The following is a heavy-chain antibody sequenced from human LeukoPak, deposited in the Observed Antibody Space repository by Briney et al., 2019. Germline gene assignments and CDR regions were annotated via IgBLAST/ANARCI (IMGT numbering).Heavy chain of an antibody. D-gene: IGHD3-10*01. CDR1: GGSISSYF. CDR2: ISNGGST. J-gene: IGHJ6*02. CDR3: ARRAGGDYDYVMDG. V-gene: IGHV4-59*01. Sequence: SETLSLTCTVSGGSISSYFWSWIRQPPGKGLEWIGNISNGGSTYYNPSLKSRVTISVDTSKNQFSLKLNSVTAADTAVYYCARRAGGDYDYVMDGWGRGTTVTVSS.